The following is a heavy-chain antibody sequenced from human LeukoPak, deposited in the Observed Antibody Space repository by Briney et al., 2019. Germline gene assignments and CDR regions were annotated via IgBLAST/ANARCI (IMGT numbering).Heavy chain of an antibody. Sequence: SETLSLTCTVSGVPISSYYWSWIRQPAGKGLEWIGRIYTSGTTNYNPSLKSRVTMSVDTSKNQFSLKLSSVTAADTAVYYCAREPLGSSWYWFDPWGQGTLVTVSS. V-gene: IGHV4-4*07. D-gene: IGHD6-13*01. CDR2: IYTSGTT. CDR3: AREPLGSSWYWFDP. J-gene: IGHJ5*02. CDR1: GVPISSYY.